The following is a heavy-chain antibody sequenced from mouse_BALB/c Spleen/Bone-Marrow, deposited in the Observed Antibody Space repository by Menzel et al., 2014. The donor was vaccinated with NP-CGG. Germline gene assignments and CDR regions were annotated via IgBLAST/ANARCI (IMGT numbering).Heavy chain of an antibody. J-gene: IGHJ1*01. D-gene: IGHD1-1*01. V-gene: IGHV1-14*01. CDR2: INPYNDVT. Sequence: VQLQQSGPELVKPGASVKMSCKASGYTFTSYILHWMKQKPGRGLEWIGYINPYNDVTKYNEKFKGKAKLTSDKSSSTAYMELSSLTSEDSAVYYCARDGYDSSYWYFDVWGAGTTVTVSS. CDR1: GYTFTSYI. CDR3: ARDGYDSSYWYFDV.